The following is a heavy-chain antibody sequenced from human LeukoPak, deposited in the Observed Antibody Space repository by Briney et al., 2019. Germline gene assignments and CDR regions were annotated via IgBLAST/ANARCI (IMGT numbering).Heavy chain of an antibody. D-gene: IGHD2-2*01. Sequence: GGSLRLSCAASGFTFSNAWMSWVRRAPGKGLEWVGRIKSKTDGGTTDYAAPVKGRFTISRDDSKNTLYLQMNSLKTEDTAVYYCTTGNVVVPAAISGWGQGTLVTVSS. V-gene: IGHV3-15*01. J-gene: IGHJ4*02. CDR2: IKSKTDGGTT. CDR1: GFTFSNAW. CDR3: TTGNVVVPAAISG.